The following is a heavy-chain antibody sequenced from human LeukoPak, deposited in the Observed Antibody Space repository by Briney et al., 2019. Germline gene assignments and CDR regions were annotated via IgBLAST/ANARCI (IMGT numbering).Heavy chain of an antibody. CDR2: IIPIFGTA. Sequence: SVKVSCKASGGTFSSYAISWVRQAPGQGLEWMGGIIPIFGTANYAQRFQGRVTITADESTSTAYMELSSLRSEDTAVYYCARGVTYYYDSSGYYIKYYFDYWGQGTLVTVSS. CDR3: ARGVTYYYDSSGYYIKYYFDY. D-gene: IGHD3-22*01. CDR1: GGTFSSYA. J-gene: IGHJ4*02. V-gene: IGHV1-69*13.